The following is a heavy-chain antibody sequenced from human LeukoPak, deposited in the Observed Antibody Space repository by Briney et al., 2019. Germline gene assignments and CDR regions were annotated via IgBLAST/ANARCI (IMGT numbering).Heavy chain of an antibody. J-gene: IGHJ4*02. D-gene: IGHD2-2*01. CDR2: MNEYGSEI. V-gene: IGHV3-7*01. CDR1: EFTFSDYY. Sequence: GGSLRLSCAASEFTFSDYYMSWIRQAPGKGLEWVAKMNEYGSEIFYVDSVKGRFTISRDNSKNSLYLQMDNLRAEDTAVYYCARPRGCGSARCNNFDYWGQGTLVTVSS. CDR3: ARPRGCGSARCNNFDY.